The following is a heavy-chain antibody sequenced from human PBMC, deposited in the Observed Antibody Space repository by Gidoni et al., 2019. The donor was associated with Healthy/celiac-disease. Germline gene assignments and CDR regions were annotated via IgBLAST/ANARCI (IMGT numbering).Heavy chain of an antibody. D-gene: IGHD5-12*01. J-gene: IGHJ3*02. CDR3: ARKRDGYNLKDAFDI. V-gene: IGHV3-48*03. Sequence: EVQLVESGGGLVQPGGSLRLSCAASGFTFSSYEMNWVRQAPGKGLEWVSYISSSGSTIYYADSVKGRFTISRDNAKNSLYLQMNSLRAEDTAVYYCARKRDGYNLKDAFDIWGQGTMVTVSS. CDR1: GFTFSSYE. CDR2: ISSSGSTI.